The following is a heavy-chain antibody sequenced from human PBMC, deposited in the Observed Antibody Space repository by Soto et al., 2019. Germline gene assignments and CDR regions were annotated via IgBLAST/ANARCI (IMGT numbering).Heavy chain of an antibody. CDR2: ISYDGSNK. Sequence: GGSLRLSCAASGFTFSSYAMHWVRQAPGKGLEWVAVISYDGSNKYYADSVKGRFTISRDNSKNTLYLQMNSLRAEDTAVYYCARESHPYYYGSGSYLDYWGQGTLVTVS. J-gene: IGHJ4*02. V-gene: IGHV3-30-3*01. D-gene: IGHD3-10*01. CDR3: ARESHPYYYGSGSYLDY. CDR1: GFTFSSYA.